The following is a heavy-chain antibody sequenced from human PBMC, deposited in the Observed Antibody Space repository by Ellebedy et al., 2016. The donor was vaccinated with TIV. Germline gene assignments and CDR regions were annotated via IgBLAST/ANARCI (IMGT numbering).Heavy chain of an antibody. CDR3: ATYAAPY. CDR1: GFTFSSYS. Sequence: GGSLRLSCAASGFTFSSYSMNWVRQAPGKGLEWVANIKEDGSAKYYVGSVKGRFTISRDNAKNSLYLQMNSLRAEDTAVYYCATYAAPYWGRGTLVTVSS. D-gene: IGHD2-2*01. CDR2: IKEDGSAK. J-gene: IGHJ4*02. V-gene: IGHV3-7*01.